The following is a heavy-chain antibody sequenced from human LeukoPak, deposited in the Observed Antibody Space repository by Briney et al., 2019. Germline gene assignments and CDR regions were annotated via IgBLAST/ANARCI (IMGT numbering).Heavy chain of an antibody. CDR1: GVSFSDYY. V-gene: IGHV4-34*01. D-gene: IGHD3-16*01. CDR3: ARGHGLGGVCFDP. J-gene: IGHJ5*01. Sequence: SETLSLTCAVYGVSFSDYYCSWIRQTPGKGLEWIGEVIHSGGTNLNPSLKSRVTISIETSKNQCTLKLRSVTAADTSVYFCARGHGLGGVCFDPGGKGPLVTV. CDR2: VIHSGGT.